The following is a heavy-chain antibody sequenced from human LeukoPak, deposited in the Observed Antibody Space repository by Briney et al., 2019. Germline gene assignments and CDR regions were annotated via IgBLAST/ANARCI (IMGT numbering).Heavy chain of an antibody. Sequence: ASVKVSCKVSGYTLTELSMHWVRQAPGKGLEWMGGFDPEDGETIYAQKFQGRVTMTEDTSTDTAYTELSSLRSEDTAVYYCATSEAYYYGSGRRYYYYMDVWGKGTTVTVSS. V-gene: IGHV1-24*01. CDR1: GYTLTELS. D-gene: IGHD3-10*01. CDR3: ATSEAYYYGSGRRYYYYMDV. J-gene: IGHJ6*03. CDR2: FDPEDGET.